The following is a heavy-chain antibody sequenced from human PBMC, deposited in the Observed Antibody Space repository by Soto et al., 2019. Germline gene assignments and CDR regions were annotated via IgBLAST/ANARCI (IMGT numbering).Heavy chain of an antibody. V-gene: IGHV1-69*13. D-gene: IGHD3-10*01. CDR3: VRGITMVRGVITRLGY. J-gene: IGHJ4*02. Sequence: SVKVSCKASGGTFTTYTLSWVRQAPGQGLEWMGGIIPLFGTPNYAQKFQDRITITADESTTTAYMELRSLKSDDTAVYYCVRGITMVRGVITRLGYWGQGTLVTVSS. CDR2: IIPLFGTP. CDR1: GGTFTTYT.